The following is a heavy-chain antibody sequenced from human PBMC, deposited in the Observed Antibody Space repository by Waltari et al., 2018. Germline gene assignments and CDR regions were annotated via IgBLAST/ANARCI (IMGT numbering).Heavy chain of an antibody. Sequence: QVQLVQSGAEVKKPGASVKVSCKASGYTFTGYYMHWVRQAPGQGLEWMGWINPNSGGTNYAQKLQGRVTMTRDTSISTAYMELSRLRSDDTAVYYCARLNYGDYVGAFDIWGQGTMVTVSS. J-gene: IGHJ3*02. CDR3: ARLNYGDYVGAFDI. CDR1: GYTFTGYY. D-gene: IGHD4-17*01. CDR2: INPNSGGT. V-gene: IGHV1-2*02.